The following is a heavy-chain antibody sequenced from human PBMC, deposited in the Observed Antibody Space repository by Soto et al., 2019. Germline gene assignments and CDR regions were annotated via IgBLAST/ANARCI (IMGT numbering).Heavy chain of an antibody. Sequence: QVQLVQSGAEVKKPGSSVKVSCKASGGTFSSYAISWVRQAPGQGLEWMGGIIPIFGTANYAQKFQGRVTITADESTSTAYMELSSLRSEDTAVYYCARDVEVSSSWYVGVWFDPLGQGTLVTVSS. CDR1: GGTFSSYA. V-gene: IGHV1-69*01. CDR2: IIPIFGTA. CDR3: ARDVEVSSSWYVGVWFDP. D-gene: IGHD6-13*01. J-gene: IGHJ5*02.